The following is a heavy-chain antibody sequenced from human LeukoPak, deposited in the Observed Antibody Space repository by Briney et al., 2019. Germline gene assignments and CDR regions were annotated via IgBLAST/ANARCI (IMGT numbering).Heavy chain of an antibody. CDR1: GFTFSNAW. CDR3: TTDGSQYSGSFESY. Sequence: GGSLRLSCAASGFTFSNAWMSWVRQAPGKGLEWVGRIKSKTDGGTTDYAAPVKGRFTISRDDSKNTLYLQMNSLKTEDTAVYYCTTDGSQYSGSFESYWGQGTLVTVSS. J-gene: IGHJ4*02. V-gene: IGHV3-15*01. CDR2: IKSKTDGGTT. D-gene: IGHD6-13*01.